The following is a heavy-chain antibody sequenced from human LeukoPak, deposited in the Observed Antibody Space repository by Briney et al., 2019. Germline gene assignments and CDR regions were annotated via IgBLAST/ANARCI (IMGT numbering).Heavy chain of an antibody. J-gene: IGHJ4*02. CDR3: TTRDY. Sequence: GGSLRLSCTTSGFTFGDYAMSWVRQAPGKGLEWVGFIRSKAYGGTTEYAASVKGRFTISRDDSKSIAYLQMNSLKTEDTAVYYCTTRDYWGQGTLVSASS. CDR1: GFTFGDYA. V-gene: IGHV3-49*04. CDR2: IRSKAYGGTT.